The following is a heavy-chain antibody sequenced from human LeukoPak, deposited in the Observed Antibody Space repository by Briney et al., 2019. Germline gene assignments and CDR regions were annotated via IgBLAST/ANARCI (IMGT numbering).Heavy chain of an antibody. CDR3: AKASAMIVVVSKHFDY. CDR2: ISYEGSTS. Sequence: GGSLRLSCAASGFTFSSYGMQWVRQAPGKGLEWVAVISYEGSTSYYADSVKGRFTISRDNSKNTLYLQMNSLRAEDTAVYYCAKASAMIVVVSKHFDYWGQGTLVTVSS. D-gene: IGHD3-22*01. CDR1: GFTFSSYG. V-gene: IGHV3-30*18. J-gene: IGHJ4*02.